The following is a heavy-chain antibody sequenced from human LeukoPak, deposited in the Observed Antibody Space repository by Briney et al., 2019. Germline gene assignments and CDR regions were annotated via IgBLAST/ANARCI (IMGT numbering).Heavy chain of an antibody. Sequence: GGSLRLSCAASGFTFSSYEMNWVRQAPGKGLEWVSYIRSSGSTIYYADSVKGRFTISRDNSKNTLYLQMSSLRAEDTAVYSCAKGGHCSSTDCHDGRMDVWGKGTTVTVSS. V-gene: IGHV3-48*03. CDR2: IRSSGSTI. J-gene: IGHJ6*04. CDR1: GFTFSSYE. D-gene: IGHD2-2*01. CDR3: AKGGHCSSTDCHDGRMDV.